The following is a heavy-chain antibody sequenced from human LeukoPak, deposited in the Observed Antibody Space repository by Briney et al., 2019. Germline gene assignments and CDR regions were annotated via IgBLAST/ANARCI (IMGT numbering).Heavy chain of an antibody. D-gene: IGHD6-13*01. CDR3: ARGYSSSWTD. CDR1: GYTFTSYG. CDR2: ISSYSGNT. J-gene: IGHJ4*02. Sequence: ASVKVSCKASGYTFTSYGISWVRQAPGQGLEWMGWISSYSGNTDYAQKLQDRVTMTTDTSTSTAYMELRSLRSDDTAVYYCARGYSSSWTDWGQGTLVTVSS. V-gene: IGHV1-18*01.